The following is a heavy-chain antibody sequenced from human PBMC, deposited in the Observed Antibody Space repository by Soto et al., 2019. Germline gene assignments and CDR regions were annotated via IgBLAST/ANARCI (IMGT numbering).Heavy chain of an antibody. CDR3: ARGVYYDSSGYYYDFDY. Sequence: ASLKVCCKASGDTFTSYGISWVRQAPGQGLEWMGWISAYNGNTNYAQKLQGRVTMTTDTSTSTAYMELRSLRSDDTAVYYCARGVYYDSSGYYYDFDYWGQGTLVTVSS. V-gene: IGHV1-18*01. J-gene: IGHJ4*02. CDR2: ISAYNGNT. CDR1: GDTFTSYG. D-gene: IGHD3-22*01.